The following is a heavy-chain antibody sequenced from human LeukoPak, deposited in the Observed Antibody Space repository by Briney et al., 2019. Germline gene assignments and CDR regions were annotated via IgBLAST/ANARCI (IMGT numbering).Heavy chain of an antibody. J-gene: IGHJ5*02. CDR1: GGSISSGSYY. Sequence: PSQTLSLTCTVSGGSISSGSYYWSWIRQPAGKGLEWIGRIYTSGSTNYNPSLKSRVTISVDTSKNQFSLKLSSVAAADTAVYYCAGYDSSGYRFDPWGQGTLVTVSS. D-gene: IGHD3-22*01. CDR3: AGYDSSGYRFDP. V-gene: IGHV4-61*02. CDR2: IYTSGST.